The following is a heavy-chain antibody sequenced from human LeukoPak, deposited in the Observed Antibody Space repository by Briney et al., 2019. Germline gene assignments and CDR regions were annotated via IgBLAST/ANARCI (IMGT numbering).Heavy chain of an antibody. CDR1: GGTFTSYA. V-gene: IGHV1-69*13. CDR3: ARPRYCSSTSCPFDY. J-gene: IGHJ4*02. D-gene: IGHD2-2*01. CDR2: IIPIFGTA. Sequence: GASVKVSCKASGGTFTSYAFSWVRQAPGQGLEWMGGIIPIFGTANYAQKFQGRVTITADESTSTAYMELSSLRSEDTAVYYCARPRYCSSTSCPFDYWGQGTLVTVSS.